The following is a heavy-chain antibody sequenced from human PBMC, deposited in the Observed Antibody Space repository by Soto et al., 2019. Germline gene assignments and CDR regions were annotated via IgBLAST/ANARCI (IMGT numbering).Heavy chain of an antibody. CDR3: ARATSPIAVADREWFDP. CDR2: TYYRSKWYN. CDR1: GDRVSSNSAA. J-gene: IGHJ5*02. Sequence: PSQTLPLTCSISGDRVSSNSAAWNWIRQSPSRGLEWLGRTYYRSKWYNDYAVSVKSRITINPDTSKNQFSLQLNSVTPEDTAVYYCARATSPIAVADREWFDPWGQGTLVSVSS. V-gene: IGHV6-1*01. D-gene: IGHD6-19*01.